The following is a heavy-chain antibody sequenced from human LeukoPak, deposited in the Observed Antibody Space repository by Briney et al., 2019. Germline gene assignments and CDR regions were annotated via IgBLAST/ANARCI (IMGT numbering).Heavy chain of an antibody. CDR1: GFTFSSYS. CDR2: ISSSYI. V-gene: IGHV3-21*01. Sequence: GGSLRLSCAASGFTFSSYSMNWVRQAPGKGLEWVSSISSSYIYYADSVKGRFTIPRDNAKNSLYLQMNSLRAEDTAVYYCARRSGAFDIWGQGTMVTVSS. J-gene: IGHJ3*02. CDR3: ARRSGAFDI.